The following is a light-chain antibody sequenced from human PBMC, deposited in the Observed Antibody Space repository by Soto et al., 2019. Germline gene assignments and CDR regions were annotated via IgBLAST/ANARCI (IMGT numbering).Light chain of an antibody. CDR1: QSVLYSSKNKNY. CDR2: WAY. CDR3: QQYAIAPVA. J-gene: IGKJ2*01. V-gene: IGKV4-1*01. Sequence: DIVMTQSPDSLAVSLGERATINCKSSQSVLYSSKNKNYLAWYQQKPGQPPKLLIYWAYTRESGVTDRFSGSGSGTEFTLTISSLHAEDVADYYCQQYAIAPVAFGQGTKLEIK.